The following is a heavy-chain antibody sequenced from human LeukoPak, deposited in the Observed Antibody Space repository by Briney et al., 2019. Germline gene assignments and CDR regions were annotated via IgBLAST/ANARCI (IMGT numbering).Heavy chain of an antibody. CDR3: GRGGPGTVATIDY. J-gene: IGHJ4*02. Sequence: GGSLRLSCAASGFTFSNYWMHWVRQAPGKGLVWVSRINGDGSITAYAHSVKGRFTITRDSATNTLYLQMNSLRPGDTGVYYCGRGGPGTVATIDYWGQGTPVTVSS. CDR2: INGDGSIT. CDR1: GFTFSNYW. D-gene: IGHD5-12*01. V-gene: IGHV3-74*01.